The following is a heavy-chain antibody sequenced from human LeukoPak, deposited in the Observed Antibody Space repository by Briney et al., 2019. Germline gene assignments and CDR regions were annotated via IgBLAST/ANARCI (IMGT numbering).Heavy chain of an antibody. CDR1: GFTFSSYA. D-gene: IGHD6-19*01. CDR2: ISGSGGGT. CDR3: AKVAGKSYYYYYGMDV. Sequence: GGSLRLSCAASGFTFSSYAMSWVRQAPGKGLEWVSAISGSGGGTYYADSVKGRFTISRDNSKNTLYLQMNSLRAEDTAVYYCAKVAGKSYYYYYGMDVWGQGTTVTVSS. V-gene: IGHV3-23*01. J-gene: IGHJ6*02.